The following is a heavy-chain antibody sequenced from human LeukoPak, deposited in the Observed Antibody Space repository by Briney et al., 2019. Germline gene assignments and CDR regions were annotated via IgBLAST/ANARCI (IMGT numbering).Heavy chain of an antibody. J-gene: IGHJ6*03. Sequence: SETLSLTCAVYGGSFSGYYWSWIRQPPGKGLEWIGEINHSGSTNYNPSLKSRVTISVDTSKNQFSLKLSSVTAADTAVYYCARHRRWLQFYYYYYYMDVWGKGTTVTISS. D-gene: IGHD5-24*01. V-gene: IGHV4-34*01. CDR1: GGSFSGYY. CDR2: INHSGST. CDR3: ARHRRWLQFYYYYYYMDV.